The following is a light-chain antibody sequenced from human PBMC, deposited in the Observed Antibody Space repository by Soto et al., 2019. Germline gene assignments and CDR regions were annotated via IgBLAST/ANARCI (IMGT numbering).Light chain of an antibody. V-gene: IGLV2-11*01. CDR2: DVS. CDR3: CSYAGSYV. CDR1: SSDVGGYNY. Sequence: QSALTQPRSVSGSPGQSVTISCTGTSSDVGGYNYVSWYQQHPGKAPKLMIYDVSKRPSGVPDRFSGSKSGNTASLTISGLQAEDEDEYYCCSYAGSYVFGTGTKVTVL. J-gene: IGLJ1*01.